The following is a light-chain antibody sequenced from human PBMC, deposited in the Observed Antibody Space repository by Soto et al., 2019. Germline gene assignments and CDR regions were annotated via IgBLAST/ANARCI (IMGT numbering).Light chain of an antibody. V-gene: IGKV3-15*01. J-gene: IGKJ3*01. Sequence: MTQFPATLSVSPGDRATLSCRTSQSVGVNLAWYQQKPGHSPRLLIYGTSIRATGIPARFSGSVSGTEFTLTISTLQSEDFAVYYCQRYNNWPFTFGPETKVDVK. CDR1: QSVGVN. CDR3: QRYNNWPFT. CDR2: GTS.